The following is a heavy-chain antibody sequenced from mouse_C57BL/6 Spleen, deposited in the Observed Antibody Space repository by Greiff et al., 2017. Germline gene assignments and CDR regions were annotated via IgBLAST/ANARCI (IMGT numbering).Heavy chain of an antibody. CDR1: GFSLTSYG. CDR3: DRNLLVDY. Sequence: QVQLKESGPGLVQPSQSLSLTCTVSGFSLTSYGVHWVRQSPGRGLVWLGVIWSGGSTDYNAAFISRLSISKDKAKSQVFFKMNGLQADYTAVYYCDRNLLVDYWGQGTTLTVSS. V-gene: IGHV2-2*01. CDR2: IWSGGST. J-gene: IGHJ2*01.